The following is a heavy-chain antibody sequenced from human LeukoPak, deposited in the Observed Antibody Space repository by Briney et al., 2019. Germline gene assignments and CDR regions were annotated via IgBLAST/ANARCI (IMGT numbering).Heavy chain of an antibody. CDR3: ARGRPLLYSSGWSSDY. J-gene: IGHJ4*02. CDR1: GFTVSNNY. V-gene: IGHV3-21*01. Sequence: GGSLRLSCVVSGFTVSNNYMSWVRQAPRKGLEWVSSISSSSNYIYYADSVKGRFTISRDNAKNSLYLQANSLRAEDTAVYYCARGRPLLYSSGWSSDYWGQGALVTVSS. D-gene: IGHD6-19*01. CDR2: ISSSSNYI.